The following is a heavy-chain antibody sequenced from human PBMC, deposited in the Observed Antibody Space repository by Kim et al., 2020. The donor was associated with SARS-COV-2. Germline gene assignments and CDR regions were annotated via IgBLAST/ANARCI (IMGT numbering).Heavy chain of an antibody. V-gene: IGHV4-59*08. Sequence: TDYTPSLKSRVTMSMDTSKNQFSLKLSSVTAADTAVYYCARRRDNFDNWGQGTLVTVSS. CDR3: ARRRDNFDN. CDR2: T. J-gene: IGHJ4*02.